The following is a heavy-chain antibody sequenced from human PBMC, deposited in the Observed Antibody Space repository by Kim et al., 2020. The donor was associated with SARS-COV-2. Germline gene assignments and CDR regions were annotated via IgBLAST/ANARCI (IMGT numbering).Heavy chain of an antibody. CDR3: AKEGNNDILTGHY. J-gene: IGHJ4*02. D-gene: IGHD3-9*01. Sequence: YAEPVKGRLTISRENSKNTQYLQMNSLRAEDTAVYYCAKEGNNDILTGHYWGQGTLVTVSS. V-gene: IGHV3-33*06.